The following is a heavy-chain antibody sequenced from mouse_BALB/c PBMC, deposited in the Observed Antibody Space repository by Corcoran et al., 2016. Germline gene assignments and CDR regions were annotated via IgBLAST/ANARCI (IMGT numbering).Heavy chain of an antibody. CDR2: IFPGSGNT. J-gene: IGHJ3*01. D-gene: IGHD2-12*01. Sequence: QVQLQQSGPELVKPGASVKIFCKASGYSFTSYYIHWVKQRPGQGLEWIGWIFPGSGNTKYNEKFKGKATLTADTSSSTAYMQLSSLTSEDSAVYFCARGSYDWFAYWGQGTLVTVSA. V-gene: IGHV1-66*01. CDR3: ARGSYDWFAY. CDR1: GYSFTSYY.